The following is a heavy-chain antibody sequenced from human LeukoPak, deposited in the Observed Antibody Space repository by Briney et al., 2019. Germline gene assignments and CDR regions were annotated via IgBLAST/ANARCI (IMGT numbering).Heavy chain of an antibody. Sequence: GGSLRLSCVASGLTFTNAWMAWVRQALGKGLEWVGRIKSKSAGGTTGYAAPVQGRFTISRDDSKNMLYLQMNRLKTEDTALYYCTTDLRSWGQGALVTVSS. V-gene: IGHV3-15*01. CDR3: TTDLRS. D-gene: IGHD3-16*02. CDR2: IKSKSAGGTT. CDR1: GLTFTNAW. J-gene: IGHJ4*02.